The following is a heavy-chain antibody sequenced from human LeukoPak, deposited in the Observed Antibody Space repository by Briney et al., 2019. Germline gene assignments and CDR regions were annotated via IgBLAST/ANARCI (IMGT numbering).Heavy chain of an antibody. CDR3: ARLLWFGELYIDY. CDR2: IYYSGST. J-gene: IGHJ4*02. Sequence: SETLSLTCTVSGGSISSYYWSWIRQPPGKGLEWIGYIYYSGSTNYNPSLKSRVNISVDTSKNQFSLKLSSVTAGATAVYYCARLLWFGELYIDYWGQGALVTVSS. D-gene: IGHD3-10*01. CDR1: GGSISSYY. V-gene: IGHV4-59*01.